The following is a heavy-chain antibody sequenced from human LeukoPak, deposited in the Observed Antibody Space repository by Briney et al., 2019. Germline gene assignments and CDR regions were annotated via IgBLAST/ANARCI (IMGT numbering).Heavy chain of an antibody. CDR1: GFTFSSYS. CDR3: ARGGTYPPLLGY. Sequence: GGSLRLSCAASGFTFSSYSMNWVRQAPGKGREWVASISSSSSYIYYADSVKGRFTISRDNAQNSLYLQMNSLSAEDTAVYYCARGGTYPPLLGYWGQGTLVTVSS. V-gene: IGHV3-21*01. D-gene: IGHD1-26*01. J-gene: IGHJ4*02. CDR2: ISSSSSYI.